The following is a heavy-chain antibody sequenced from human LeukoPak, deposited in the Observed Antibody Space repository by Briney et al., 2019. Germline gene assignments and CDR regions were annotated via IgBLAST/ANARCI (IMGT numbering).Heavy chain of an antibody. J-gene: IGHJ4*02. CDR2: INPSGGST. CDR3: ARDWARYGDYIEGDY. CDR1: GYTFTSYY. V-gene: IGHV1-46*01. D-gene: IGHD4-17*01. Sequence: ASVKVSCKASGYTFTSYYMHWVRQAPGQGLEWMGIINPSGGSTSYAQKFQGRVTMTRDTSTSTVYMELSSLRSEDMAVYYCARDWARYGDYIEGDYWGQGTLVTVSS.